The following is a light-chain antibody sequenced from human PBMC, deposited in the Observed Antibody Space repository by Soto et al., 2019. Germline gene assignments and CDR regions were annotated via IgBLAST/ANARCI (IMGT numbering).Light chain of an antibody. J-gene: IGLJ1*01. CDR2: EVV. CDR1: KNDIGVYDF. Sequence: VLTQPPSASGSPGQSVTISCTGTKNDIGVYDFVSWYQHHPGKAPRLIIYEVVQRPSGVPDRFSGSKSGNTASLTVSGLQAADEADYYCSSYTIGSTYVFGSGTKVTVL. CDR3: SSYTIGSTYV. V-gene: IGLV2-8*01.